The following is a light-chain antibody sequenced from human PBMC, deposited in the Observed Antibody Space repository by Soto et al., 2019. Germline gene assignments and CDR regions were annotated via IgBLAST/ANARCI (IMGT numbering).Light chain of an antibody. CDR2: GAS. V-gene: IGKV3-20*01. J-gene: IGKJ2*01. CDR1: PSLTSSY. CDR3: QHYESSPPSYT. Sequence: EIGLTQSPGTLSLSPGERATLSCRASPSLTSSYLAWYQQKPGQAPRLLIYGASSRATGIPDRFSGGGSGTDFTLTIRRLVPEDFAVYYCQHYESSPPSYTFGQGTKLEIK.